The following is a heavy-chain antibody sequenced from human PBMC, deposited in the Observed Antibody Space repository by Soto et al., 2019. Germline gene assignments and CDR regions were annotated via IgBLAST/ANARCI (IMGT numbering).Heavy chain of an antibody. D-gene: IGHD1-26*01. CDR1: GFTFSSYW. Sequence: EVQLVESGGGLVQPGGSLRLSCAASGFTFSSYWMSWVRQAPGKGLEWVANIKQDGSEKYYVDSVKGRFAISRDNAKNSLHLQMNSLRAQDTAVYYCAREVGATDGGEFDYWGQGTLVTVSS. J-gene: IGHJ4*02. CDR2: IKQDGSEK. V-gene: IGHV3-7*01. CDR3: AREVGATDGGEFDY.